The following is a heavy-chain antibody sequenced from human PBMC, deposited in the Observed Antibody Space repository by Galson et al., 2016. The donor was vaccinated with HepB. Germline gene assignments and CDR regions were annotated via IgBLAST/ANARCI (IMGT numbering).Heavy chain of an antibody. CDR2: ISISGSTV. J-gene: IGHJ4*02. V-gene: IGHV3-48*03. D-gene: IGHD3-22*01. Sequence: LADISISGSTVYYADSVKGRFTISRDNDKNSVYLQMDSLRDEDTAVYYCAREADFYDSTGYFPPFAYWGQGILVTVSS. CDR3: AREADFYDSTGYFPPFAY.